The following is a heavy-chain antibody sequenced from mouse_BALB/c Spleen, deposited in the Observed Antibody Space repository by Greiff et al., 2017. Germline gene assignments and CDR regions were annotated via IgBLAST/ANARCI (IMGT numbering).Heavy chain of an antibody. CDR2: IYPGNVNT. Sequence: VQLQQSGPELVKPGASVRISCKASGYTFTSYYIHWVKQRPGQGLEWIGWIYPGNVNTKYNEKFKGKATLTADKSSSTAYMQLSSLTSEDSAVYFCARSRDYYGHFDYWGQGTTLTVSS. CDR3: ARSRDYYGHFDY. J-gene: IGHJ2*01. V-gene: IGHV1S56*01. D-gene: IGHD1-2*01. CDR1: GYTFTSYY.